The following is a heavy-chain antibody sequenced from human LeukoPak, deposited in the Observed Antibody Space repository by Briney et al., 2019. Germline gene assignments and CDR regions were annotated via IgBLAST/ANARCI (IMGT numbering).Heavy chain of an antibody. D-gene: IGHD6-13*01. J-gene: IGHJ4*02. Sequence: SVKVSCXASGGTFSSYAISWVRQAPGQGLEWMGGIIPIFGTANYAQKFQGRVTITTDESTSTAYMELSSLRSEDTAVYYCARDGRNYSSSWVYYFDYWGQGTLVTVSS. CDR3: ARDGRNYSSSWVYYFDY. V-gene: IGHV1-69*05. CDR2: IIPIFGTA. CDR1: GGTFSSYA.